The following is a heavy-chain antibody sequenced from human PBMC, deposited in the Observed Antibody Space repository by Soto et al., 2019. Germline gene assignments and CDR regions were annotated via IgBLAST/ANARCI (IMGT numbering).Heavy chain of an antibody. CDR3: AREVSAVAGTYFNWFDH. CDR1: GGSISSGDYY. J-gene: IGHJ5*02. Sequence: PSETLSLTCTVSGGSISSGDYYWSWIRQPPGKGLEWIGYIYYSGSTYYNPSLKSRVTISVDTSKNQFSLKLSSVTAADTAVYYCAREVSAVAGTYFNWFDHWGQGTLATVSS. V-gene: IGHV4-30-4*01. D-gene: IGHD6-19*01. CDR2: IYYSGST.